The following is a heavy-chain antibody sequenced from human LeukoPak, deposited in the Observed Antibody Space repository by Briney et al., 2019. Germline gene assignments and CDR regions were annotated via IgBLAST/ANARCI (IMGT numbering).Heavy chain of an antibody. D-gene: IGHD3-22*01. J-gene: IGHJ6*02. CDR2: IGSGT. CDR1: GFTFSSYA. Sequence: PGGSLRLSCGASGFTFSSYAMSWVRQAPGKGLEWVSAIGSGTYYADSVKGRFTISRDNSKNTLYLQMNSLRAEDTAVYYCARALPITMIVVVYPGGMDVWGQGTTVTVSS. CDR3: ARALPITMIVVVYPGGMDV. V-gene: IGHV3-23*01.